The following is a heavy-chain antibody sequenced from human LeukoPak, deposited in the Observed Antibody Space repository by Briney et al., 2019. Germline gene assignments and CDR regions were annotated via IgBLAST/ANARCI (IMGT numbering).Heavy chain of an antibody. D-gene: IGHD2/OR15-2a*01. CDR1: GFTFTSHS. Sequence: GSLRLSCAASGFTFTSHSMSRVRPAPGEGLEWVSGTSDRGDYTYYADSVKGRFTISRDNSKNTVYLQMRNLRVEHTAVYYCAKVVAGNIDYYFDYWGQGILVTVSS. CDR2: TSDRGDYT. J-gene: IGHJ4*02. CDR3: AKVVAGNIDYYFDY. V-gene: IGHV3-23*01.